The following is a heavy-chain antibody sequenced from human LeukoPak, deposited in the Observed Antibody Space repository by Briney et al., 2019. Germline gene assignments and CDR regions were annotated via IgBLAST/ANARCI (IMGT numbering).Heavy chain of an antibody. Sequence: ASVKVSCKASGGTFSIYAISWVRQAPGQGLEWMGGIIPIFGTANYAQKFQGRVTITADESTSTAYMELSSLRSEDTAVYYCARNYGSGSSAILFDYWGQGTLVTVSS. D-gene: IGHD3-10*01. V-gene: IGHV1-69*13. CDR1: GGTFSIYA. J-gene: IGHJ4*02. CDR3: ARNYGSGSSAILFDY. CDR2: IIPIFGTA.